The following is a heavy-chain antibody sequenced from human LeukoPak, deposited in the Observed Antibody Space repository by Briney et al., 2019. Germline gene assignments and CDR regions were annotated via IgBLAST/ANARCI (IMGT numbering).Heavy chain of an antibody. V-gene: IGHV3-53*01. CDR1: GFTVSSNY. CDR3: AKVRGSPNWFDP. J-gene: IGHJ5*02. D-gene: IGHD6-6*01. CDR2: IYSGGST. Sequence: GGSLRLSCAASGFTVSSNYMSWVRQAPGKGLEWVSVIYSGGSTYYADSVKGRFTISRDNSKNTLYLQMNSLRAEDTAVYYCAKVRGSPNWFDPWGQGTLVTVSS.